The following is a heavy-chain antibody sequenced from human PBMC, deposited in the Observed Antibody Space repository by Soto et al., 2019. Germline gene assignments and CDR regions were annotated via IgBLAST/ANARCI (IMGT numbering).Heavy chain of an antibody. V-gene: IGHV4-59*01. Sequence: SETLSLTCTVSGGSISSYYWSWIRQPPGKGLEWIGYIYYSGSTNYNPSLKSRVTISVDTSKNQFSLKLSSVTAADTAVYYCARANYGDYRRVDYWGQGTLVTVSS. CDR3: ARANYGDYRRVDY. CDR1: GGSISSYY. CDR2: IYYSGST. J-gene: IGHJ4*02. D-gene: IGHD4-17*01.